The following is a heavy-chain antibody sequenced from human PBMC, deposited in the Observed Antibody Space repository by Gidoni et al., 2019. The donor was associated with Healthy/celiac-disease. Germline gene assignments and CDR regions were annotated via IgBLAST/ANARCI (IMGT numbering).Heavy chain of an antibody. Sequence: QVQLVESGGGVVQPGRSLRLVCAASGLTFSSYGIHGVRQAPGKGLEWVAVIWYDGSNKYYADSVNGRFTSSRDNSKNTLYLQMNSLRAEDTAVYYCARARTHSGSYPFDYWGQGTLVTVSS. CDR3: ARARTHSGSYPFDY. CDR2: IWYDGSNK. CDR1: GLTFSSYG. V-gene: IGHV3-33*01. D-gene: IGHD1-26*01. J-gene: IGHJ4*02.